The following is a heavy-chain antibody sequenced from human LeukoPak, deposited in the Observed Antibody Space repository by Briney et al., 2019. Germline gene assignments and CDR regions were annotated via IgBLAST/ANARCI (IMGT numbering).Heavy chain of an antibody. CDR1: RYIYTGYY. CDR2: INPSSGGT. CDR3: ARDRRTVTTYYYMDA. J-gene: IGHJ6*03. Sequence: SVKVSCKASRYIYTGYYMHWVRQAAGQELEWMGWINPSSGGTNYAQTFQGSVTITRETSISTDYMELSRLRSDDTAVYYCARDRRTVTTYYYMDAWGKGTTVTVSS. V-gene: IGHV1-2*02. D-gene: IGHD4-17*01.